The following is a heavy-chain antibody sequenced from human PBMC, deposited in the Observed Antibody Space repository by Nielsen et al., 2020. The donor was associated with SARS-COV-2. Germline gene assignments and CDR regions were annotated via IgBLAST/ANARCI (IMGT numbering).Heavy chain of an antibody. J-gene: IGHJ4*02. CDR1: GFTFSDYA. V-gene: IGHV3-49*04. CDR3: GRDRSTSGWWGFADY. Sequence: GGSLRLSCTASGFTFSDYAMIWVRQAPGKGLEWVGFIRSKAYGGTTETAASLKGRFTISRDDSRSIAYLEVNSLITEDTAVYYCGRDRSTSGWWGFADYWGQGTLVTVSS. D-gene: IGHD6-19*01. CDR2: IRSKAYGGTT.